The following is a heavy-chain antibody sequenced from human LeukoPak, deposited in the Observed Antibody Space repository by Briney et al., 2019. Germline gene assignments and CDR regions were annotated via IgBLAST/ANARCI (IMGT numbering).Heavy chain of an antibody. CDR2: ISSRSSTI. Sequence: GGSLRLSCVASGFTFSSYGMNWFRQAPGKGLEWISYISSRSSTIYYADSVKGRFTISRDNSKNSLYLQMNSLRDEDTAVYYCARGWSGGSCFGDFDYWGQGTLGTVSS. CDR1: GFTFSSYG. D-gene: IGHD2-15*01. J-gene: IGHJ4*02. V-gene: IGHV3-48*02. CDR3: ARGWSGGSCFGDFDY.